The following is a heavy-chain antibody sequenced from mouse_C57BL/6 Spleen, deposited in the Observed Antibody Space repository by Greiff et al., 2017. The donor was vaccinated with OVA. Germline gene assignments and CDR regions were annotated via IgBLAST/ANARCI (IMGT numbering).Heavy chain of an antibody. V-gene: IGHV1-69*01. CDR3: ALTDRTWFAY. J-gene: IGHJ3*01. D-gene: IGHD4-1*01. CDR2: IDPSDSYT. Sequence: VQLQQPGAELVMPGASVKLSCKASGYTFTSYWMHWVKQRPGQGLEWIGEIDPSDSYTNYNQKFKGKSTLTVDRSSSTAYMQLSSLTSEDSAVYYCALTDRTWFAYWGQGTLVTVSA. CDR1: GYTFTSYW.